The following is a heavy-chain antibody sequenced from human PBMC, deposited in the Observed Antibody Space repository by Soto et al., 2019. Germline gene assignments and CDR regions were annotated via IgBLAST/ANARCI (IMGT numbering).Heavy chain of an antibody. CDR1: GGSISSYY. CDR3: ARGVPVAGSFGDIRFDP. CDR2: IYTSGST. D-gene: IGHD6-19*01. Sequence: SETLSLTCTVSGGSISSYYWSWIRQPAGKGLEWIGRIYTSGSTNYNPSLKSRVTMSVDTSKNQFSLKLSSVTAADTAVYYCARGVPVAGSFGDIRFDPWGQGTLVTAPQ. J-gene: IGHJ5*02. V-gene: IGHV4-4*07.